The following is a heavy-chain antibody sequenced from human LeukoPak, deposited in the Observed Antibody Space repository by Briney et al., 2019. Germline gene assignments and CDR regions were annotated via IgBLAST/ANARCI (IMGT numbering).Heavy chain of an antibody. D-gene: IGHD2/OR15-2a*01. CDR3: ARIGTTTWGPAGLDV. J-gene: IGHJ6*02. CDR1: GFTFSSYE. CDR2: IASGGGANR. V-gene: IGHV3-48*03. Sequence: GGSLTLSCAASGFTFSSYEMNWVRQAPGKGLEWVSYIASGGGANRFYSESVKGRFTISRDNAKNSLYLHMNSLRAEDTGVYYCARIGTTTWGPAGLDVWGQGTTVTVSS.